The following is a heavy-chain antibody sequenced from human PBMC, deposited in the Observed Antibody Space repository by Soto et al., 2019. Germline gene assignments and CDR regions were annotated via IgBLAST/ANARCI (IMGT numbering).Heavy chain of an antibody. D-gene: IGHD3-22*01. CDR2: ISAYNVAT. Sequence: AASVKVSCKASGYTFPMYGISWVRQAPGQGLEWLGWISAYNVATNYARKVQGRVTMNTDKSTSTAYMEMRSMRYDEKDVYYCARVTPNNYDRSGYYYLFDHWG. V-gene: IGHV1-18*01. CDR1: GYTFPMYG. CDR3: ARVTPNNYDRSGYYYLFDH. J-gene: IGHJ5*02.